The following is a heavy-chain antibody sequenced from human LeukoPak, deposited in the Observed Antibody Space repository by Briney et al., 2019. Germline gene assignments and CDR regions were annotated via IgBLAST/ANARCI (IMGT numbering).Heavy chain of an antibody. V-gene: IGHV1-2*02. CDR1: GYTFTGYY. CDR2: MNPNSGGT. CDR3: ARKQYPYSSDSRGPFDS. J-gene: IGHJ5*01. D-gene: IGHD3-22*01. Sequence: ASVKVSCKASGYTFTGYYIHWVRQAPGQGLEWMGWMNPNSGGTNYAQNFQGRVTMTRDTSISTAYMELRTLRSDDTAVYYCARKQYPYSSDSRGPFDSWGQGTLVTVSS.